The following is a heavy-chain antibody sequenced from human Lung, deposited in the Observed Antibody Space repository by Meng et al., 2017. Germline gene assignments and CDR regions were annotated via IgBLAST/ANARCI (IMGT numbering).Heavy chain of an antibody. CDR3: ARGQKGYFDL. J-gene: IGHJ2*01. Sequence: QVELKEAGPGLVKPSQTRSLTCTVSGGSISSSNYYWSWIRQPPGKGLEWSGHIYNSGSTYYNPSLKSRITISVDTSKNQFSLKLSSVTAADTAVYYCARGQKGYFDLWGRGTLVTVSS. CDR1: GGSISSSNYY. V-gene: IGHV4-30-4*01. CDR2: IYNSGST.